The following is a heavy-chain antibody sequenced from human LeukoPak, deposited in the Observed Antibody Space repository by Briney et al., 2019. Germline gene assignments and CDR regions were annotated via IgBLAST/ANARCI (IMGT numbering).Heavy chain of an antibody. Sequence: SVKVSCKASGGTFSSYAIGWVRQAPGQGLEWMGGIIPIFGTANYAQKFQGRVTITADESTSTAYMELSSLRSEDTAVYYCARDSCYDILTGYSNWFDPWGQGTLVTVSS. D-gene: IGHD3-9*01. CDR1: GGTFSSYA. J-gene: IGHJ5*02. CDR3: ARDSCYDILTGYSNWFDP. V-gene: IGHV1-69*13. CDR2: IIPIFGTA.